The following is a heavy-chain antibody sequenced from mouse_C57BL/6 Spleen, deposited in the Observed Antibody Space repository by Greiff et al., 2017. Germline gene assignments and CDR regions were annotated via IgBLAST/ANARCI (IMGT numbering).Heavy chain of an antibody. D-gene: IGHD3-2*02. CDR1: GYTFTSYW. V-gene: IGHV1-50*01. Sequence: QVQLKQPGAELVKPGASVKLSCKASGYTFTSYWMQWVKQRPGQGLAWIGEIDPSDSYTNYNQKFKGKATLTVDTSSSTAYMQLSSLTSEDSAVYYCARWGSSDYWGQGTTRTVSS. CDR2: IDPSDSYT. CDR3: ARWGSSDY. J-gene: IGHJ2*01.